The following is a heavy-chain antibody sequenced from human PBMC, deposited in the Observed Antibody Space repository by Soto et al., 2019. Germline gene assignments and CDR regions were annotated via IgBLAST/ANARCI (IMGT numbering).Heavy chain of an antibody. J-gene: IGHJ4*02. CDR3: ARGSTLSSGSGENDY. D-gene: IGHD3-10*01. Sequence: EVQLVESGGGLVQPGGSLRLSCAASGFTFSSYSMNWVRQAPGKGLEWVSYISSSSTIYYADSVKGRFTISRDNAKNSLYLQMNSLRDEDTAVYYRARGSTLSSGSGENDYWGQGTLVTVSS. CDR1: GFTFSSYS. CDR2: ISSSSTI. V-gene: IGHV3-48*02.